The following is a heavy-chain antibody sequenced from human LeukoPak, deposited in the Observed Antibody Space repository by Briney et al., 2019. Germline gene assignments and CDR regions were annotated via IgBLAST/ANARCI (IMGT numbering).Heavy chain of an antibody. Sequence: GGALRHSCVASGFTFSSYWMSWVRQARGKGLDGVANIKQDGSEKYYVDSVKGRFTISRDNAKKSQYLLMDGLRDEDTAVYYCARGDTVTTFSGPFDYWGQGTLVTVCS. J-gene: IGHJ4*02. D-gene: IGHD4-11*01. CDR2: IKQDGSEK. V-gene: IGHV3-7*01. CDR1: GFTFSSYW. CDR3: ARGDTVTTFSGPFDY.